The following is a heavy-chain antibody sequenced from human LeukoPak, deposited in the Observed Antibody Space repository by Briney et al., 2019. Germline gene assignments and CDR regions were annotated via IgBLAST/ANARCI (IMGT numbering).Heavy chain of an antibody. CDR2: IYYSGST. CDR1: GGSISSYY. J-gene: IGHJ4*02. V-gene: IGHV4-59*08. D-gene: IGHD6-19*01. Sequence: PSETLSLTCTVSGGSISSYYWSWIRQPPGKGLEWIGYIYYSGSTNYNPSLKSRVTISVGTSKNQFSLKLSSVTAADTAVYYCAEFSAVAGINYWGQGTLVTVSS. CDR3: AEFSAVAGINY.